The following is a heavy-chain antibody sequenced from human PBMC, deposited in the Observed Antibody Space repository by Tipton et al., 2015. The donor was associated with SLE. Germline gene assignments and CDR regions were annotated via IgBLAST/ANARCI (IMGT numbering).Heavy chain of an antibody. CDR3: ARSSSGYRDAFDI. Sequence: TLSLTCTVSGGSISSYYWGWIRQPPGKGLEWIGGIYYSGSTYYNPSLKSRVTISVDTSKNQFSLKLSSVTAADTAVYYCARSSSGYRDAFDIWGQGTMVTVSS. V-gene: IGHV4-39*01. CDR1: GGSISSYY. D-gene: IGHD3-22*01. CDR2: IYYSGST. J-gene: IGHJ3*02.